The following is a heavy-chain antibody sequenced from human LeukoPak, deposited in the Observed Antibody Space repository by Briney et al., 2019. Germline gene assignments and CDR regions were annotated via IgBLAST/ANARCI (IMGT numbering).Heavy chain of an antibody. V-gene: IGHV3-23*01. CDR1: GFTFRMYA. CDR3: AKDGLSYDGSTHVYYFQS. Sequence: GSLRLSCTASGFTFRMYAMSWVRQAPGKGLESVASIIYDGRHSYYAASVKGRFTISRDNSQNTLYLQMNSLRAEDTALYYCAKDGLSYDGSTHVYYFQSLGQGTLVTVSS. D-gene: IGHD3-22*01. J-gene: IGHJ4*02. CDR2: IIYDGRHS.